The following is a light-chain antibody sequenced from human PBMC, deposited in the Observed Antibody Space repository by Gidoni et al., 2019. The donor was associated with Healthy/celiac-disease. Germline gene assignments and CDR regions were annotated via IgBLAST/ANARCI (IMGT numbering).Light chain of an antibody. J-gene: IGLJ1*01. CDR1: SSNIGAGYD. CDR2: GNS. Sequence: QSVLTQPPSASGAPGQRVTISCTGSSSNIGAGYDVHWYQQLPGTAPKLLIHGNSNRPSGVPDRFSGSKSGTSASLAITGLQAEDEADYYCQSYDSSLSGYVFGTGTKVTVL. CDR3: QSYDSSLSGYV. V-gene: IGLV1-40*01.